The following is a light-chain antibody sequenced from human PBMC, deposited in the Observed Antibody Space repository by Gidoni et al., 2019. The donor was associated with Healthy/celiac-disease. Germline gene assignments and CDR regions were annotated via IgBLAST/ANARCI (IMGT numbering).Light chain of an antibody. Sequence: EIVMTQSPATLSVSPGERATLSCRASQSVNSNLAWYQQKPGQAPRLLIYGASTRATGIPARFSGSGSGTEFTLTISSLQSEDFAVYYCQQYNNWPSLTFGGGTKMEIK. J-gene: IGKJ4*01. CDR1: QSVNSN. CDR2: GAS. V-gene: IGKV3-15*01. CDR3: QQYNNWPSLT.